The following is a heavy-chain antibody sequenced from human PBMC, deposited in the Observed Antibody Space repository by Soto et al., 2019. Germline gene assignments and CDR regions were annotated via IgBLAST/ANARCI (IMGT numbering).Heavy chain of an antibody. CDR2: INPNSGGT. Sequence: PGESLKISCKASGYTFTGYYMHWVRQAPGQGLEWMGWINPNSGGTNYAQKFQGWVTMTRDTSISTAYMELSRLRSDDTAVYYCARSRIGPSVGGPQGLSWFDPWGQGTLVTVSS. CDR3: ARSRIGPSVGGPQGLSWFDP. V-gene: IGHV1-2*04. J-gene: IGHJ5*02. D-gene: IGHD2-15*01. CDR1: GYTFTGYY.